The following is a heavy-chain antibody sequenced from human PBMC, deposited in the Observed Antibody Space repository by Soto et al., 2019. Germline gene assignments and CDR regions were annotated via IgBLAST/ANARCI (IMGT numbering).Heavy chain of an antibody. CDR2: ISGGGDSP. J-gene: IGHJ4*02. CDR3: AKARSSTANCYVPDY. V-gene: IGHV3-23*01. Sequence: GGSLRLSCAASGFTFSTYTMSWVRQAPGKGLEWVSSISGGGDSPSYADSVQGRFTISRDNPKNTLFLQMNSLRAEDTALYYFAKARSSTANCYVPDYWGQGTLVTVSS. CDR1: GFTFSTYT. D-gene: IGHD2-2*01.